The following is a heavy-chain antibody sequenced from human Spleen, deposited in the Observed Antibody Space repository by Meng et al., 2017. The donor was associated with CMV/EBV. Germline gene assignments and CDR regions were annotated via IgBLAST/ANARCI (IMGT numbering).Heavy chain of an antibody. CDR3: AKDGWLRTIIMSDY. D-gene: IGHD2-15*01. V-gene: IGHV3-30*02. CDR2: IRYDGSNK. J-gene: IGHJ4*02. CDR1: GFTFSSYG. Sequence: GESLKISCAASGFTFSSYGMHWVRQAPGKGLEWVAFIRYDGSNKYYADSVKGRFTISRDNSKNTLYLQMNSLRAEDTALYYCAKDGWLRTIIMSDYWGRGTLVTVSS.